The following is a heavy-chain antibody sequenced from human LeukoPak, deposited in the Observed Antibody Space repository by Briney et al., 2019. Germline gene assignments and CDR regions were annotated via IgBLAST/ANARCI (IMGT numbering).Heavy chain of an antibody. CDR2: VSYDGSNK. V-gene: IGHV3-30-3*01. Sequence: PGGSLRLSCAASGFTFRSYAMHWVRQAPGKGLEWVAVVSYDGSNKYYADSVKGRFTISRDNSKNTLYLQMNSLRAEDTAVYYCARDRTKQLWYYYYYYGMDVWGQGTTVTVSS. J-gene: IGHJ6*02. D-gene: IGHD5-18*01. CDR1: GFTFRSYA. CDR3: ARDRTKQLWYYYYYYGMDV.